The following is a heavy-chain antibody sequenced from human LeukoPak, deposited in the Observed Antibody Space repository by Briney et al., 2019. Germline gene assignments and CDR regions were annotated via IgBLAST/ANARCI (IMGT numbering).Heavy chain of an antibody. CDR1: GFTLSNYD. D-gene: IGHD2-2*01. J-gene: IGHJ4*02. CDR3: ARGETSSYDY. Sequence: GGSLRLSCAASGFTLSNYDMSWVRRAPGKGLEWVSASGGDGGSTYADSVKGRFTISRDNSKNTVYLQMNSLRAEDTAVYYCARGETSSYDYWGQGTLVTVSS. V-gene: IGHV3-23*01. CDR2: SGGDGGST.